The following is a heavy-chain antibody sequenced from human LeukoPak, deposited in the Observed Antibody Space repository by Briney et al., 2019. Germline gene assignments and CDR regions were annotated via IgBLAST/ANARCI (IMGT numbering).Heavy chain of an antibody. V-gene: IGHV3-23*01. CDR2: ISGSGDGT. CDR1: GFTFSTHA. CDR3: AKLIGDYGGNSGY. J-gene: IGHJ4*02. D-gene: IGHD4-23*01. Sequence: PGGSLRLSCAASGFTFSTHAMRRVRQVSGKGLEWVSSISGSGDGTYYADSVKGRFTISRDNSKNTLYLQMNSLRVEDTAVYNCAKLIGDYGGNSGYWGQGTLVTVSS.